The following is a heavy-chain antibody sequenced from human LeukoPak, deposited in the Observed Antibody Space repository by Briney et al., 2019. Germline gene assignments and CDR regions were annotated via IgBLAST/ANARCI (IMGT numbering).Heavy chain of an antibody. CDR1: GGSISSYY. J-gene: IGHJ6*03. V-gene: IGHV4-4*07. D-gene: IGHD3-3*01. CDR2: IYTSGST. Sequence: SETLSLTCTVSGGSISSYYWSWIRQPAGKGLEWIGRIYTSGSTNSNPSLKTRVTMSVDTSKNQFSLKLSSVTAADTAVYYCAREPLWSGYSYYYYYMDVWGKGTTVTVSS. CDR3: AREPLWSGYSYYYYYMDV.